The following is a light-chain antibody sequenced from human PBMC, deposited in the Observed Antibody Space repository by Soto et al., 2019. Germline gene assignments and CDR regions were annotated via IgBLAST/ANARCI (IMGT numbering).Light chain of an antibody. J-gene: IGKJ1*01. V-gene: IGKV3-20*01. CDR1: QSVSSSY. Sequence: EIVLTQSPGTMSLSPGERATLSCRASQSVSSSYLAWYQQKPGQAPMLLIYGASSRATAIPDRFSGSGSGTDFTLTISRLEPEDFAVYFCQQYGSAPPTFGQGTKVEIK. CDR3: QQYGSAPPT. CDR2: GAS.